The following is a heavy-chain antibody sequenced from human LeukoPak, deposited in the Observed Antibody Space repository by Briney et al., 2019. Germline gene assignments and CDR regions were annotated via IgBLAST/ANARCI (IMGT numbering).Heavy chain of an antibody. CDR1: GCTFSSYA. V-gene: IGHV1-69*04. J-gene: IGHJ6*02. CDR3: ARAGRGSYFPNYYYYGMDV. Sequence: SVKLSCKASGCTFSSYAISWVRQAPGQGLEWMGRIIPILGIANYAKKFQGRVTITADKSTSTAYMELSSLRSEDTAVYYCARAGRGSYFPNYYYYGMDVWGQGTTVTVSS. CDR2: IIPILGIA. D-gene: IGHD1-26*01.